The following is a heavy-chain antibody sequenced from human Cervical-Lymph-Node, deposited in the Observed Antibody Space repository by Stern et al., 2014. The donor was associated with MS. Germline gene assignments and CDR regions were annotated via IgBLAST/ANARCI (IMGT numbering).Heavy chain of an antibody. J-gene: IGHJ6*02. Sequence: VQLAESGGGVVRPGRSLRLSCATSGFTFSRYAVLWVRQAPRKGLELVAAISYDGINKFNGDSVKGRFTISRDNSKNTLFLQMNNLRPEDSGVYHCARDRLDGDYVYYYGLDVWGQGTTVTVSS. CDR3: ARDRLDGDYVYYYGLDV. CDR1: GFTFSRYA. CDR2: ISYDGINK. D-gene: IGHD4-17*01. V-gene: IGHV3-30*04.